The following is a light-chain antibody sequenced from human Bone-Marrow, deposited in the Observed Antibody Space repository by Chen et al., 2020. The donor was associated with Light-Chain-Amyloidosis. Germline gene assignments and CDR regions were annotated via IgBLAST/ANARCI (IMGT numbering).Light chain of an antibody. V-gene: IGKV3-15*01. CDR2: LAS. CDR1: QSVSNN. CDR3: QQYNTWPRT. Sequence: EILMTQSPATLSVSPGESATHPCSASQSVSNNLAWYQQKPGQAPRLLIYLASARVTGIPARFTSSGSGTEFSLTISSLQSEDFAVYYCQQYNTWPRTFGRGTRVEFK. J-gene: IGKJ1*01.